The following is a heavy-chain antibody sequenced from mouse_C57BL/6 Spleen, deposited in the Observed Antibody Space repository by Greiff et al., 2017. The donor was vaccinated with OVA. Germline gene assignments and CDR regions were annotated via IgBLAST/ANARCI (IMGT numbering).Heavy chain of an antibody. CDR2: FSSGGSYP. D-gene: IGHD1-1*01. V-gene: IGHV5-6*01. J-gene: IGHJ4*01. CDR3: ARHHTTVVAYNAMDY. CDR1: GFTFSSSG. Sequence: EVQRVESGGDLVKPGGSLKLSCAASGFTFSSSGMSWVRQTPDKRLEWVATFSSGGSYPYSTDSVKGRFTISRDNAKNTLYLQMSSLKSDDTAMYYCARHHTTVVAYNAMDYWGQGTSVTVSS.